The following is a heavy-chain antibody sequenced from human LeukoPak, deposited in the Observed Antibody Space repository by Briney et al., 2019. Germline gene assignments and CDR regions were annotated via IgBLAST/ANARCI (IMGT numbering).Heavy chain of an antibody. D-gene: IGHD6-13*01. CDR3: ARGSKNRYSSSWYRFDL. CDR1: GYTFTSYD. Sequence: ASVKVSCKASGYTFTSYDINWVRQATGQGLEWMGWMNPNSGNTGYAQKFQGRVTMTRNTSISTAYMELSSLRSEDTAVYYCARGSKNRYSSSWYRFDLWGQGTLVTVSS. V-gene: IGHV1-8*01. J-gene: IGHJ5*02. CDR2: MNPNSGNT.